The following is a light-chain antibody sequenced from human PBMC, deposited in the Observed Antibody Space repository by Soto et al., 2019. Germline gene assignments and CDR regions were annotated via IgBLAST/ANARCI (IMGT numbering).Light chain of an antibody. V-gene: IGLV2-11*01. J-gene: IGLJ1*01. CDR2: DVS. CDR3: CSYAGSYTSYV. Sequence: SVLTQPRSVSGSPGQSVTISCTGTSSDVGGCNYVSWYQQHPGKAPKLMIYDVSKRPSGVPDRFSGSKSGNTASLTISGLQAEDEADYYCCSYAGSYTSYVFGTGTKVTVL. CDR1: SSDVGGCNY.